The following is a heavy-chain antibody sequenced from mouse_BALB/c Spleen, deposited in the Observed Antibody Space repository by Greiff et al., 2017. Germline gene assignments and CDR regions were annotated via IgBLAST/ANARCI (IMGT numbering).Heavy chain of an antibody. Sequence: DVQLQESGPGLVKPSQTVSLTCTVTGISITTGNYRWSWIRQFPGNKLEWIGYIYYSGTITYNPSLTSRTTITRDTSKNQFFLEMNSLTAEDTATYYCARIYDGFYYYAMDYWGQGTSVTVSS. CDR2: IYYSGTI. CDR1: GISITTGNYR. V-gene: IGHV3-5*02. D-gene: IGHD2-3*01. CDR3: ARIYDGFYYYAMDY. J-gene: IGHJ4*01.